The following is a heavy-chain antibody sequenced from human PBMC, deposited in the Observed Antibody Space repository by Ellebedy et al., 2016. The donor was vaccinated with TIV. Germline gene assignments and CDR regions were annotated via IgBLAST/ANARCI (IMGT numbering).Heavy chain of an antibody. J-gene: IGHJ6*02. Sequence: DSVKGRFTISRDNFKNTMYLQMNSLSADDTAVYYCAMTIFGVVMSGMDVWGQGTTVTVSS. CDR3: AMTIFGVVMSGMDV. D-gene: IGHD3-3*01. V-gene: IGHV3-23*01.